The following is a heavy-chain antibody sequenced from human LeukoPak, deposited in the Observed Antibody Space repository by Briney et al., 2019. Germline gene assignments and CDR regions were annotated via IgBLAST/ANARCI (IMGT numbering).Heavy chain of an antibody. J-gene: IGHJ4*02. Sequence: ASVKVSCKASGGTFSSYAISWVRQAPGQGLEWMGRIIPILGIANYAQKFQGRVTITADKSTSTAYMELSSLRSEDTAVYYCARPMRKGSGGDQFDYWGQGTLVTVSS. CDR2: IIPILGIA. D-gene: IGHD6-19*01. CDR3: ARPMRKGSGGDQFDY. V-gene: IGHV1-69*04. CDR1: GGTFSSYA.